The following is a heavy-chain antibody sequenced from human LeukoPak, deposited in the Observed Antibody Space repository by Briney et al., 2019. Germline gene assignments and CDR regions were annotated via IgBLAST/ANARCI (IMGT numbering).Heavy chain of an antibody. D-gene: IGHD1-26*01. CDR2: INVDGTAE. Sequence: PGGSLRLSCAASGFSFSTIYMSWVRQTPGQGLEWVANINVDGTAEYYVDSVKGRFTISRDNANNSFYLQMNSLRAEDTAVYYCARDPYRFAFDIWGQGTVVLVSS. CDR3: ARDPYRFAFDI. J-gene: IGHJ3*02. V-gene: IGHV3-7*03. CDR1: GFSFSTIY.